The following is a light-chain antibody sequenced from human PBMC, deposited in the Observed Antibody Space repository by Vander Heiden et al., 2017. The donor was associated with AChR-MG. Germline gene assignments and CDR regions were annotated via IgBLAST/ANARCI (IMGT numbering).Light chain of an antibody. Sequence: QSALTQPASVSGSPGQSITISCTGTSSDVGTYNLVSWFQQHPDKAPKLIIYEVSKRPSGVSNRFAGSKSGNTASLTISGLQAEDEADYYCGSYAGGPYLFGTGTKVTVL. CDR2: EVS. CDR3: GSYAGGPYL. V-gene: IGLV2-23*02. CDR1: SSDVGTYNL. J-gene: IGLJ1*01.